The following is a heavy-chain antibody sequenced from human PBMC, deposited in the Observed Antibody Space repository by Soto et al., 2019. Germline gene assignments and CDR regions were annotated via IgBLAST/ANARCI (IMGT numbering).Heavy chain of an antibody. CDR2: IYHSGST. CDR3: ARCLYSSYCGDYYGYFDL. Sequence: QLQLQESGSGLVKPSQTLSLTCAVSGGSISSGGYSWSWMRQPPGKGLEWIGYIYHSGSTYYNPSLKSRVSISVDRSKNQFALRLTSVPAADTAVYYCARCLYSSYCGDYYGYFDLWGRGTLVTVSS. CDR1: GGSISSGGYS. D-gene: IGHD4-17*01. J-gene: IGHJ2*01. V-gene: IGHV4-30-2*01.